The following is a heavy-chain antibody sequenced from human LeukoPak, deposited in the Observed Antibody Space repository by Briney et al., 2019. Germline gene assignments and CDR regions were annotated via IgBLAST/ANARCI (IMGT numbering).Heavy chain of an antibody. J-gene: IGHJ6*02. Sequence: PSETLSLTCAVYGGSFSGYYWSWIRQPPGKGLEWIGEINHSGSTNYNPSLKSRVTISVDTSKNQFSLKLSSVTAADTAVYYCARDLTVTTPPYYYGMDVWGQGTTVTVSS. CDR2: INHSGST. CDR3: ARDLTVTTPPYYYGMDV. CDR1: GGSFSGYY. D-gene: IGHD4-17*01. V-gene: IGHV4-34*01.